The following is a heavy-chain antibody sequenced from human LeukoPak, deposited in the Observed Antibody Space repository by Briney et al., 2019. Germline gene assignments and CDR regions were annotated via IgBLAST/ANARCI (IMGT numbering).Heavy chain of an antibody. CDR2: IAKSSNTI. J-gene: IGHJ4*02. CDR1: GFTFPSYS. CDR3: ARVQGSDYSNPFDY. V-gene: IGHV3-48*02. D-gene: IGHD4-4*01. Sequence: GGSLRLSSAASGFTFPSYSMNWVRRAPGKGLEWISSIAKSSNTIYYADSVKGRFTISRDDAGNSLYLQMNSLRDGDTALYYCARVQGSDYSNPFDYWGQGTLVTVSS.